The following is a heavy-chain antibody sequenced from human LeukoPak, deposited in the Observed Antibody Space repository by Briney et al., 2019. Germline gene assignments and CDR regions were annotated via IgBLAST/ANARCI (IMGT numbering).Heavy chain of an antibody. J-gene: IGHJ4*02. V-gene: IGHV4-59*01. D-gene: IGHD3-3*01. CDR2: IYYRGSI. CDR3: ARGGYDFWSGYGKFDY. CDR1: GGSISSYY. Sequence: SETLSLTCTVSGGSISSYYWSWIRQPPGKGLEWIGYIYYRGSINYNPSLKSRVTISVDTSKNQFSLKLSSVTAADTAVHYCARGGYDFWSGYGKFDYWGQGTLVTVSS.